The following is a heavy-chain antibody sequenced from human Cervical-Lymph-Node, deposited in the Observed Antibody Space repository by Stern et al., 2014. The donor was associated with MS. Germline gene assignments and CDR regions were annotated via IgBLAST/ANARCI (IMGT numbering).Heavy chain of an antibody. Sequence: VQLVESGGGVVQPGGSQRLSCTASGFTFDDYAMEWVRQVPGTGLAWVAMIWYDGSQKYYGDSVRGRFSVSRDNSRNTLYLQMKSLSLEDTAVYYCARKIPDYYYYAMDVWGQGTTVTVSS. D-gene: IGHD2-2*02. J-gene: IGHJ6*02. CDR1: GFTFDDYA. CDR2: IWYDGSQK. V-gene: IGHV3-33*01. CDR3: ARKIPDYYYYAMDV.